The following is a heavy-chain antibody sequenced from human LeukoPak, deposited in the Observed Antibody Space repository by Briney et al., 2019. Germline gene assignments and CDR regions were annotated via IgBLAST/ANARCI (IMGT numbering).Heavy chain of an antibody. J-gene: IGHJ4*02. D-gene: IGHD3-16*02. CDR3: ASERRDYVWGSYRYCFGY. CDR2: IYYSGST. V-gene: IGHV4-39*01. Sequence: TSETLSLTCTVSGGSISSSSYYWGWIRQPRGKGLEWIGSIYYSGSTYYNPSLKSRVTISVDTSKNQFSLKLSSVTAADTAVYYCASERRDYVWGSYRYCFGYWGQGTLVTVSS. CDR1: GGSISSSSYY.